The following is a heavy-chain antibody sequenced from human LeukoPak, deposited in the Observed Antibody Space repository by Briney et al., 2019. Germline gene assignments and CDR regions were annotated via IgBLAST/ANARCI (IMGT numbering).Heavy chain of an antibody. J-gene: IGHJ6*02. CDR1: GFTFRSYW. CDR3: ARGGYSYTWPPSYYYGMDV. CDR2: IKEDGSER. V-gene: IGHV3-7*05. Sequence: PGGSLRLSCAASGFTFRSYWMSRVRQAPGKGLEWVANIKEDGSERYYVDSVKGRFTISRDNAKKSLYLQMNSLRVDDTAVYYCARGGYSYTWPPSYYYGMDVWGQGTTVTASS. D-gene: IGHD3-16*02.